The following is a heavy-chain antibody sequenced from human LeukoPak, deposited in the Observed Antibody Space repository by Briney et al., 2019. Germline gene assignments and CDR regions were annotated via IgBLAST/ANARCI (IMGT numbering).Heavy chain of an antibody. D-gene: IGHD3-3*01. Sequence: ASVKVSCKASGYTLTTCDIIWVRQATGQGLEWMGWMNPGTGDTGYAQKFQDRVTMTRNTSLNTAYMELNSLRYEDTAAYYCARGKALQFLDWLPQLYYWGQGTVVTVSS. CDR3: ARGKALQFLDWLPQLYY. CDR2: MNPGTGDT. V-gene: IGHV1-8*02. J-gene: IGHJ4*02. CDR1: GYTLTTCD.